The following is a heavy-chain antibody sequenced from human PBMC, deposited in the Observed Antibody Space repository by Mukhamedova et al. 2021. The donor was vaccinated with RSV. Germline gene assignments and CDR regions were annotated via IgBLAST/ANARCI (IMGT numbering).Heavy chain of an antibody. CDR2: SGST. Sequence: SGSTNYNPSLKSRVTISVDTSKNQFSLKLSPVTAADTAVYYCARGRLPFDYWGQGTLVTVSS. J-gene: IGHJ4*02. CDR3: ARGRLPFDY. V-gene: IGHV4-34*01.